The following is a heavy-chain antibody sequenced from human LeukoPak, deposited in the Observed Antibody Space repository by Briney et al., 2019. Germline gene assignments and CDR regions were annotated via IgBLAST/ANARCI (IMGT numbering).Heavy chain of an antibody. D-gene: IGHD4-17*01. CDR2: ITGDGNDI. CDR1: GFTPIKSW. J-gene: IGHJ5*02. Sequence: GGAPRLSSEPPGFTPIKSWMHWVPQAPGRGLFWVSRITGDGNDIVYADSVKGRFTVSRDDAKNTLFLQMNSLRVEDTAIYYCARDAYTTTSNWLDPWGQGTLVTVSS. CDR3: ARDAYTTTSNWLDP. V-gene: IGHV3-74*01.